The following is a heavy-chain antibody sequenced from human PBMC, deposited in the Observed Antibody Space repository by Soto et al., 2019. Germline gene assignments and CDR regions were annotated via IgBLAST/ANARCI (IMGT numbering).Heavy chain of an antibody. D-gene: IGHD2-15*01. Sequence: QVQLVQSGAEAKKPGASVKVSCKTSGYRFTNYYVHWVRQAPGQGLAWMGLINPSGLSTSYAQKFKGRVTMTRYTSTSTVYMDLSSLRSEDTAVYYCARSDNVVVAVSSPGYFDYWGQGTLVTVS. CDR1: GYRFTNYY. V-gene: IGHV1-46*01. J-gene: IGHJ4*02. CDR3: ARSDNVVVAVSSPGYFDY. CDR2: INPSGLST.